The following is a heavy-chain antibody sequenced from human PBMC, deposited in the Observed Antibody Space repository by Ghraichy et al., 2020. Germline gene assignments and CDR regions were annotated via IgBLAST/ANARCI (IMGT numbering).Heavy chain of an antibody. CDR3: ARELATVVTLGAFDI. Sequence: GGSLRLSCAASGFTFSSYGMHWVRQAPGKGLEWVAVIWYDGSNKYYADSVKGRFTISRDNSKNTLYLQMNSLRAEDTAVYYCARELATVVTLGAFDIWGQGTMVTVSS. J-gene: IGHJ3*02. V-gene: IGHV3-33*01. CDR1: GFTFSSYG. D-gene: IGHD4-23*01. CDR2: IWYDGSNK.